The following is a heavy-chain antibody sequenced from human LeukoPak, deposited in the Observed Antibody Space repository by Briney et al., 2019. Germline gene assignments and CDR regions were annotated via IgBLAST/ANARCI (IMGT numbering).Heavy chain of an antibody. V-gene: IGHV1-46*01. J-gene: IGHJ4*02. CDR3: ARGGDIVVVEAAVTDFDY. Sequence: ASVKVSCKASGYTFTSYYMHWVRQAPGQGLEWMGIINPSGGTTTYAQRFQGRVTMTRDTSTSTVYMELSSLRSEDTAVYYCARGGDIVVVEAAVTDFDYWGQGTLVTVSS. D-gene: IGHD2-15*01. CDR2: INPSGGTT. CDR1: GYTFTSYY.